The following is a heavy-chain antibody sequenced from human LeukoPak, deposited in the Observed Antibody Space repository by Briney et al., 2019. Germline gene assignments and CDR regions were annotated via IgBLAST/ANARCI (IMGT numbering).Heavy chain of an antibody. CDR3: AIMHGYYDGSGYWVQ. D-gene: IGHD3-22*01. CDR1: GFTFGSYG. Sequence: GGSLRLSCAASGFTFGSYGMSWVRQAPGRGLEWVSFITPNADRASYADSVEGRFTISRDNPRNTLYMQMNSLRDEDTAVYYCAIMHGYYDGSGYWVQWGQGTLVTVSS. V-gene: IGHV3-23*01. J-gene: IGHJ1*01. CDR2: ITPNADRA.